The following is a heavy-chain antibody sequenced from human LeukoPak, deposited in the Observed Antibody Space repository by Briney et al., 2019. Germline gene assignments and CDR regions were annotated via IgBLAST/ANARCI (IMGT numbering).Heavy chain of an antibody. D-gene: IGHD1-20*01. CDR3: ARVSGLKHNWNDLQWYYFDY. Sequence: ASVKVSCKASGYTFTSYGISWVRQAPGQRLEWMGWINAGNGNTKYSQKFQGRVTITRDTSASTAYMELSSLRSEDTAVYYCARVSGLKHNWNDLQWYYFDYWGQGTLVTVSS. V-gene: IGHV1-3*01. J-gene: IGHJ4*02. CDR1: GYTFTSYG. CDR2: INAGNGNT.